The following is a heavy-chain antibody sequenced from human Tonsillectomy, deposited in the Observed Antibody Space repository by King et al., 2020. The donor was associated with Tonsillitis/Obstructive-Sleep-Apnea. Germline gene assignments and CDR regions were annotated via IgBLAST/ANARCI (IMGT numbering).Heavy chain of an antibody. CDR1: GGSFSGYY. CDR2: INHSGST. D-gene: IGHD6-19*01. CDR3: ATNLDIAVAGTISNWFDP. J-gene: IGHJ5*02. Sequence: VQLQQWGAGLLKPSETLSLTCAVYGGSFSGYYWSWIRQPPGKGLEWIGEINHSGSTNYNPSLKSRVTISVDTSNNQFSLKLSSVTAADTAVYYCATNLDIAVAGTISNWFDPWGQGTLVTVSS. V-gene: IGHV4-34*01.